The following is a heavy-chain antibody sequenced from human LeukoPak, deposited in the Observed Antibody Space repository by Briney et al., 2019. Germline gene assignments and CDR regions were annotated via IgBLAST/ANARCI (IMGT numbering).Heavy chain of an antibody. D-gene: IGHD3-10*01. CDR3: ARVAYYNDLNWFDP. CDR2: ISTYNDHT. J-gene: IGHJ5*02. Sequence: ASVKVSCKASGYTFTNFGITWVRQAPGQGLEWMGWISTYNDHTSYAQKLQGRVTMTTDTSTSTAYMELRSLRSDDAAVYYCARVAYYNDLNWFDPWGQGTLVTVSS. V-gene: IGHV1-18*01. CDR1: GYTFTNFG.